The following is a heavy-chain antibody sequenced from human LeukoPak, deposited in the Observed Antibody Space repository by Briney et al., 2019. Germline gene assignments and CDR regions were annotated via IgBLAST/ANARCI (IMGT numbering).Heavy chain of an antibody. Sequence: ASVKVSCKASGYTFSSNYMHWVRQAPGQGLEWMGIINPSGGSTSYEQKFQGRVTMTRDTSTSTVYMELSSLRSEDTAVYYCARERMGVGTTTFDYWGQGTLVTVSS. CDR1: GYTFSSNY. CDR2: INPSGGST. V-gene: IGHV1-46*01. D-gene: IGHD1-26*01. J-gene: IGHJ4*02. CDR3: ARERMGVGTTTFDY.